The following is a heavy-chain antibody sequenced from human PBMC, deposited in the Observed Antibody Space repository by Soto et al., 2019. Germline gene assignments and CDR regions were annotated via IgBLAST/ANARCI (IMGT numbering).Heavy chain of an antibody. CDR1: GYTLSDLS. CDR3: ATDATQFDY. CDR2: FDPEDGET. J-gene: IGHJ4*02. V-gene: IGHV1-24*01. Sequence: ASVKVACKVSGYTLSDLSMHWVRQAPGKGLEWMGGFDPEDGETIYAQKFQGRVTMTEDTSTDTAYMELSSLRSEDTAVYYCATDATQFDYWGQGTLVTVSS.